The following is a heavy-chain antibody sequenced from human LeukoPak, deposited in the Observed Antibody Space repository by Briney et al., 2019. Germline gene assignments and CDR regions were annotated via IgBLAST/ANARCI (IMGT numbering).Heavy chain of an antibody. CDR1: GFTFSSYD. CDR3: ARCYYDILTGPETLFDY. CDR2: IGTAGDP. J-gene: IGHJ4*02. Sequence: GGSLRLSCAASGFTFSSYDMHWVRQATGKGLEWVSAIGTAGDPYYPGSVKGRFTISRENAKNSLYLQMNSLRAEDTAVYYCARCYYDILTGPETLFDYWGQGTLVTVSS. V-gene: IGHV3-13*05. D-gene: IGHD3-9*01.